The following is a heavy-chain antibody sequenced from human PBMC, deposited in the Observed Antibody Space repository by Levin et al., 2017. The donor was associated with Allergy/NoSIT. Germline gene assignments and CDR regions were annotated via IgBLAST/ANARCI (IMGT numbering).Heavy chain of an antibody. Sequence: SCKGSGYSFTNYWIGWVRQMPGKFLSLLFLLSPFSSSPLSLPSFPCQVTISADKSISTAYLQWSSLKASDTAMYYCARTKVIINWFDPWGQGTLVTVSS. CDR1: GYSFTNYW. J-gene: IGHJ5*02. CDR2: LSPFSSSP. V-gene: IGHV5-51*01. CDR3: ARTKVIINWFDP. D-gene: IGHD3-10*01.